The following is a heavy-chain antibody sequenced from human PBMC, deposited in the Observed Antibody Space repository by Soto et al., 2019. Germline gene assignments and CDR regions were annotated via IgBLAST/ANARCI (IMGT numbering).Heavy chain of an antibody. CDR3: ARDKVTGLFDY. D-gene: IGHD2-8*02. CDR1: GGSFSGYY. Sequence: SETLSLTCAVYGGSFSGYYWSWIRQPPGKGLEWIGEINHSGSTNYNPSLKSRVTISVDTSKNQFSLKLSSVTAADTAVYYCARDKVTGLFDYWGQGTLVTVSS. J-gene: IGHJ4*02. V-gene: IGHV4-34*01. CDR2: INHSGST.